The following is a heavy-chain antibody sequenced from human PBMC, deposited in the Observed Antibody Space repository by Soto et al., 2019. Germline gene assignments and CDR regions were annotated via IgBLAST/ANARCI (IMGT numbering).Heavy chain of an antibody. CDR2: ISAYNGNT. V-gene: IGHV1-18*01. CDR3: ARDPGYSLVSEIKYAFDI. Sequence: QVQLVQSGAEVKKPGASVKVSCKASGYTFTSYGISWVRQAPGQGLEWMGWISAYNGNTNYAQKLQGRVTMTTDTSTSIAYMELRRLSSDDTDVYSCARDPGYSLVSEIKYAFDIWGQGTMVTVSS. CDR1: GYTFTSYG. D-gene: IGHD3-9*01. J-gene: IGHJ3*02.